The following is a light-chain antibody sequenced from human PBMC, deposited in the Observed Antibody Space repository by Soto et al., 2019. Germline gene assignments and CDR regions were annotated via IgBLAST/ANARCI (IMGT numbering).Light chain of an antibody. CDR3: QQYNNWPRT. CDR2: GAS. CDR1: QSVSSN. Sequence: EIVMTQSPATLSVSLGDRATLSCRASQSVSSNLAWYQQKPGQAPRLLIYGASTRATGIPARFSGSGSGTEFTLTISSLQSEDFAVYYCQQYNNWPRTFGQGTKLEIK. J-gene: IGKJ2*01. V-gene: IGKV3-15*01.